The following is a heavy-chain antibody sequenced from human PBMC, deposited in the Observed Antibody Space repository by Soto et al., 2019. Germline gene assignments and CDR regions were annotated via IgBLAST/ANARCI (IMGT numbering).Heavy chain of an antibody. CDR3: ARAPVGAAAGRGQVFNY. CDR2: INHSGST. Sequence: SQTRSHACGVGDESRCRWYWYYIRKPPGKGLEWIGEINHSGSTNYNPSLKSRVTISVDTSKNQFSLKLSSVTAADTAVYYCARAPVGAAAGRGQVFNYWGQGTLVTVSS. D-gene: IGHD6-13*01. CDR1: DESRCRWY. J-gene: IGHJ4*02. V-gene: IGHV4-34*01.